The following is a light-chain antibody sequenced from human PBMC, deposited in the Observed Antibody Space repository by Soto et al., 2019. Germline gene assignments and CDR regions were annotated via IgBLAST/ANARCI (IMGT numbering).Light chain of an antibody. V-gene: IGKV4-1*01. CDR1: QSFLDSSNNKNY. CDR2: WAS. Sequence: DIVMTQSPDSLAVSLGERATINCKSSQSFLDSSNNKNYIAWYQQKPGQPPKLLIYWASTRESGVPDRFSGSGSGTDFTLTISTLQAEDVAIYHCQQYFTTPITFGQGTRL. CDR3: QQYFTTPIT. J-gene: IGKJ5*01.